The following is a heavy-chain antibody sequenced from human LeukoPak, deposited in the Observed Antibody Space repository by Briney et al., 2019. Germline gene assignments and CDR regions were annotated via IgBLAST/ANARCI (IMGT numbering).Heavy chain of an antibody. Sequence: GRSLRLSCSASGFTFSTYGMHWVRQAPGKGLEWVAVIWYDGSIKYYADSVKGRVTVSRDNSKSTVYLQMNSLRAEDTAVYYCVKSGYSTSSDVDYWGQGTLVTVSS. CDR1: GFTFSTYG. CDR3: VKSGYSTSSDVDY. V-gene: IGHV3-33*06. CDR2: IWYDGSIK. D-gene: IGHD6-6*01. J-gene: IGHJ4*02.